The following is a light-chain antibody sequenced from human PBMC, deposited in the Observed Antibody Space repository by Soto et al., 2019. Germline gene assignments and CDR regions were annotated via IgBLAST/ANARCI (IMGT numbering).Light chain of an antibody. CDR1: QSVSSN. CDR2: GAS. Sequence: EIVMTQSPATLAVSPVEIATLSCRASQSVSSNLAWYKQKPGQAPRLLIYGASNRATGIPARFSGSGSGTEFTLTISSLQSEDFAVYYCQQYNNWPPSTFGQGTKVEIK. V-gene: IGKV3-15*01. CDR3: QQYNNWPPST. J-gene: IGKJ1*01.